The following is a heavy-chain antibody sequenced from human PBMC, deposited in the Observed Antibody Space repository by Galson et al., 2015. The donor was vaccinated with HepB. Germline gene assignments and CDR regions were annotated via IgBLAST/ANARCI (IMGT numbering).Heavy chain of an antibody. CDR3: ARGRYCSSTSCSRSPYYYYMDV. D-gene: IGHD2-2*01. J-gene: IGHJ6*03. V-gene: IGHV6-1*01. CDR1: GDSVSSNSAA. CDR2: TYYRSKWYN. Sequence: CAISGDSVSSNSAAWNWIRQSPSRGLEWLGRTYYRSKWYNDYAVSVKSRITINPDTSKNQFSLQLNSVTPEDTAVYYCARGRYCSSTSCSRSPYYYYMDVWGKGTTVTVSS.